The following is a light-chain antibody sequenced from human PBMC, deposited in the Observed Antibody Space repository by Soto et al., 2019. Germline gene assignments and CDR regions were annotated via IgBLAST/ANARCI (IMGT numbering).Light chain of an antibody. CDR3: SSYAGSNNWV. V-gene: IGLV2-8*01. J-gene: IGLJ3*02. Sequence: QSALTQPPSAPGSPGQSVTISCTGTSSDVGGYNYVSWYQQHPGKAPKLMIYEVSKRPSGVPDRFSGYKSGNTASLTVSGLQAEDEGDYYCSSYAGSNNWVFGGGTKLTVL. CDR1: SSDVGGYNY. CDR2: EVS.